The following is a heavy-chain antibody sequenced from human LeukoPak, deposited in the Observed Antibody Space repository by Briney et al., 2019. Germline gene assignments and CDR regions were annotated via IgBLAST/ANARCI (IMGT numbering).Heavy chain of an antibody. CDR3: ARDSAHIHEVRFFGY. D-gene: IGHD3-3*01. CDR1: GYSISSGYY. V-gene: IGHV4-38-2*02. J-gene: IGHJ4*02. Sequence: SETLSLTCTVSGYSISSGYYWGWIRQPPGKGLEWIGSIYHSGSTYYNPSLKSRVTISVDTSKNQFSLKLSSVTAADTAVYYCARDSAHIHEVRFFGYWGQGTLVIVSS. CDR2: IYHSGST.